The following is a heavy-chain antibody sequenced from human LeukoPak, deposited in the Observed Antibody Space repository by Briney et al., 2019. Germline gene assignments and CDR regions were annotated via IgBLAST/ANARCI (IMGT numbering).Heavy chain of an antibody. Sequence: GGSLRLSCAASGFTFSSYGMHWVRQAPGKGLEWVAFIRYDGSNKYYADSVKGRFTTSRDNSKNTLYLQMNSLRAEDTAVYYCAYCSSTSCYTGNFQHWGQGTLVTVSS. D-gene: IGHD2-2*02. CDR1: GFTFSSYG. V-gene: IGHV3-30*02. J-gene: IGHJ1*01. CDR2: IRYDGSNK. CDR3: AYCSSTSCYTGNFQH.